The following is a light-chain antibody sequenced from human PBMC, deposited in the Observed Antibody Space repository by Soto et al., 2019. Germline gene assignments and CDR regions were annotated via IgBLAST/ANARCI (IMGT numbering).Light chain of an antibody. CDR2: NAD. Sequence: DIQMTQSPSTLSASVGDRVTITCRASQDINRWLAWYQQKPGKAPKILIYNADTLESGVLSRFSGSGYGTEFILTISSLQPDDFATYYCQQFSLYWAFGQGTKVDIK. CDR1: QDINRW. CDR3: QQFSLYWA. V-gene: IGKV1-5*01. J-gene: IGKJ1*01.